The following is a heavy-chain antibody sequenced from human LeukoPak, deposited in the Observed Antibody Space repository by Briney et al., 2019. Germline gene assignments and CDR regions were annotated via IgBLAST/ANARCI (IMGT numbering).Heavy chain of an antibody. J-gene: IGHJ5*01. CDR1: GGSFTNYY. Sequence: PSETLSLTCSVSGGSFTNYYCNWIRQSPERGLEWIGHISYSGSTNYNPSLKSRVTILVDTSNHQFSLKLSSMTAADTAVYYCARGLNWFDYWGQGTLVTVSS. V-gene: IGHV4-59*13. CDR2: ISYSGST. CDR3: ARGLNWFDY.